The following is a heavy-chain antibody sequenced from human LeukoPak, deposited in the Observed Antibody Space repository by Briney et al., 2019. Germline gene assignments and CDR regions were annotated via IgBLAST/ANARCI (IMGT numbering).Heavy chain of an antibody. D-gene: IGHD1-26*01. V-gene: IGHV4-59*01. J-gene: IGHJ4*02. Sequence: PSEALSLTCTISGGSISSYFWSWIRQPPGKGLEWIGYIYYTGSTNYNPSLKSRVIISLDTSKNQFSLKLSSVTAADTAVYYCARTLSRWDPFDYWGQGTLVTVSS. CDR3: ARTLSRWDPFDY. CDR2: IYYTGST. CDR1: GGSISSYF.